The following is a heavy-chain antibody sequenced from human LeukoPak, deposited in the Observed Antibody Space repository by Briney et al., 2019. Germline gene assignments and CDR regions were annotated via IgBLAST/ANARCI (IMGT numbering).Heavy chain of an antibody. D-gene: IGHD2-8*01. CDR3: ARDRYCTNGVCYQYY. CDR1: GGTFSRYA. J-gene: IGHJ4*02. CDR2: IIPIFGTA. V-gene: IGHV1-69*05. Sequence: ASVKVSCKASGGTFSRYAISWVRQAPGQGLEWMGRIIPIFGTANYAQKFQGRVTITTDESTSTAYMELSSLRSEDTAVYYCARDRYCTNGVCYQYYSSQGTLVTVSS.